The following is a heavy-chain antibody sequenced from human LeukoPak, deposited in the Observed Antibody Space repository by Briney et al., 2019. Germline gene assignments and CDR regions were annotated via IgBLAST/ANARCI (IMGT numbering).Heavy chain of an antibody. J-gene: IGHJ4*02. CDR2: IYYSGST. CDR3: ARDNPSRSRELEYFDY. CDR1: GGSISSGDYY. V-gene: IGHV4-30-4*01. D-gene: IGHD3-10*01. Sequence: PSETLSLTCTVSGGSISSGDYYWSWIRQPPGKGLEWIGFIYYSGSTYYNPSLKSRVTISVDTSKNQFSLKLSSVTAADTAVYCCARDNPSRSRELEYFDYWGQGTLVTVSS.